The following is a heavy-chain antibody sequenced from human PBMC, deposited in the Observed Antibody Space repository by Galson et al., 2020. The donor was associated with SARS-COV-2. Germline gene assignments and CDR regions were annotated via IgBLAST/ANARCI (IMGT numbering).Heavy chain of an antibody. CDR2: ISYDGNNK. Sequence: GESLKISCAASGFILSSYCMHWVRQAPGKGLEWMAVISYDGNNKYYADSVKGRFTISRDNSKNTLYLQMNSLRTEDTAVYYCAKAATLTQRGYFDYWGQGSLVTVSS. J-gene: IGHJ4*02. CDR1: GFILSSYC. D-gene: IGHD3-10*01. V-gene: IGHV3-30*18. CDR3: AKAATLTQRGYFDY.